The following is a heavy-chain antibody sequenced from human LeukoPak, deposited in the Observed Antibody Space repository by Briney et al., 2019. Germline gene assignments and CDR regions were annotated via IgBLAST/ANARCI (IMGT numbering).Heavy chain of an antibody. D-gene: IGHD6-13*01. CDR1: GFTFSGYE. J-gene: IGHJ6*02. CDR3: AKAPYSTGMDV. Sequence: GSLRLSCAASGFTFSGYEMNWVRQAPGKGLEWVSTISGSGTNTYYADSVKGRFTISRDNSKNTLYLQMNSLRAEDTAVYYCAKAPYSTGMDVWGLGTTVTVSS. V-gene: IGHV3-23*01. CDR2: ISGSGTNT.